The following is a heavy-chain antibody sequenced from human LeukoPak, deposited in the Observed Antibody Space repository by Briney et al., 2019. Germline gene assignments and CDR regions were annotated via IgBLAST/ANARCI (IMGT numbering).Heavy chain of an antibody. Sequence: ASVKVSSTASGYTFTGYYMHWVRHAPGQGLDWMGWVNPNSGGTNYAQKFQGRVTMTRDMSISTAYMELSRLRSDDTAVYYCARGRSGELTWAFTLDSWGQGTLVTVSS. D-gene: IGHD3-10*01. CDR3: ARGRSGELTWAFTLDS. J-gene: IGHJ4*02. CDR1: GYTFTGYY. V-gene: IGHV1-2*02. CDR2: VNPNSGGT.